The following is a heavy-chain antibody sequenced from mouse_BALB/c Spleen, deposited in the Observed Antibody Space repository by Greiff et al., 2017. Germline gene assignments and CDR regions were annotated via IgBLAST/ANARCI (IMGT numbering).Heavy chain of an antibody. D-gene: IGHD2-3*01. J-gene: IGHJ4*01. Sequence: VQRVESGPGLVAPSQSLSITCTVSGFSLTGYGVNWVRQPPGKGLEWLGMIWGDGSTDYNSALKSRLSISKDNSKSQVFLKMNSLQTDDTARYYCARDGDDGYYDAMDYWGQGTSVTVSS. CDR2: IWGDGST. CDR1: GFSLTGYG. V-gene: IGHV2-6-7*01. CDR3: ARDGDDGYYDAMDY.